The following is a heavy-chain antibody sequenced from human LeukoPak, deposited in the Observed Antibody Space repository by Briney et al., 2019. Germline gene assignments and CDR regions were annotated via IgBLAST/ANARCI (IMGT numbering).Heavy chain of an antibody. CDR1: GFTFNSYA. D-gene: IGHD5-24*01. J-gene: IGHJ2*01. CDR3: AREERDGYNYYWYFDL. Sequence: PGGSLRLSCAASGFTFNSYAMSWVRQAPGKGLEWVSGISGSGGSTYYADSVKGRFTISRDNSKNTLYLQMNSLRAEDTAVYYCAREERDGYNYYWYFDLWGRGTLVTVSS. CDR2: ISGSGGST. V-gene: IGHV3-23*01.